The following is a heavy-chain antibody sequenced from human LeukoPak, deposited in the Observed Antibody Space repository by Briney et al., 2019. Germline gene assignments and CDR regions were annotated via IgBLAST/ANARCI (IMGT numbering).Heavy chain of an antibody. Sequence: GGSLRLSCAASGFTFSSYAMSWVRQAPGKGLEWVSAISGSGGSIYYADSVKGRFTISRDNSKNTLYLQMNSLRAEDTAVYYCATSLVSSGSYNFDYWGQGTLVTVSS. J-gene: IGHJ4*02. V-gene: IGHV3-23*01. D-gene: IGHD1-26*01. CDR2: ISGSGGSI. CDR3: ATSLVSSGSYNFDY. CDR1: GFTFSSYA.